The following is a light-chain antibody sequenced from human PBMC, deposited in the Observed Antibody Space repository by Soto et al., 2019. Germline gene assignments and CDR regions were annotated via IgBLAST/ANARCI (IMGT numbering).Light chain of an antibody. CDR1: QSVSNN. V-gene: IGKV3-15*01. Sequence: EIVMTQSPATLSVSPGERATLSGRGSQSVSNNLAWYQKKPGQAPRLLIYGASTRATGIPARFSGSGSGTEFTLTISSLQSEDFAFYYCQQYNNWWTFGQGTRVEIK. CDR2: GAS. J-gene: IGKJ1*01. CDR3: QQYNNWWT.